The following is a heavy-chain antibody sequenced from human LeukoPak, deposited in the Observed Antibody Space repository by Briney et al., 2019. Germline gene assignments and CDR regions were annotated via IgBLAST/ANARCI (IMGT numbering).Heavy chain of an antibody. CDR1: GFTFSNYW. CDR3: ARDQGSMIVVRTTSWFFDL. Sequence: LSGGSLRLSCAASGFTFSNYWMSWVRQAPGKGLEWLANINQDGSEIYYVDSVKGRFTISRDNGKSSLYLQINSLRADDTAVYYCARDQGSMIVVRTTSWFFDLWGSGTLVTVSS. V-gene: IGHV3-7*01. CDR2: INQDGSEI. J-gene: IGHJ2*01. D-gene: IGHD3-22*01.